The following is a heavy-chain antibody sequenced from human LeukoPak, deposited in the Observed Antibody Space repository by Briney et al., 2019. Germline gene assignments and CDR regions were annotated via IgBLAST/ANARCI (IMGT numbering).Heavy chain of an antibody. CDR2: INHSGST. CDR3: HLTRSIAAPPATWDV. CDR1: GGSFSGNY. J-gene: IGHJ6*04. V-gene: IGHV4-34*01. D-gene: IGHD6-6*01. Sequence: PSETLSLTCAVYGGSFSGNYWSWIRQPPGEGLEWIGEINHSGSTNYNPSLKSRVTISVDTSKNQFSLKLSSVTAADTAVYYCHLTRSIAAPPATWDVWGKGTTVTVSS.